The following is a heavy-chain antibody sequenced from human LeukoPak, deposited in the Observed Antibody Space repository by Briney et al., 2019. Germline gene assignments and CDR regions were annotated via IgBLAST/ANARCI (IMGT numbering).Heavy chain of an antibody. Sequence: GGSLRLSCAASGFTFTIFGLDWVRQAPGKVPEWVSYIDARSGITYYADSVQGRFTISRDNAQESVFLQMNSLRADDTAVYYCARTYDFGRGPPGDAFDNWGPGTLVTVSS. V-gene: IGHV3-48*01. J-gene: IGHJ3*02. CDR2: IDARSGIT. D-gene: IGHD3-3*01. CDR3: ARTYDFGRGPPGDAFDN. CDR1: GFTFTIFG.